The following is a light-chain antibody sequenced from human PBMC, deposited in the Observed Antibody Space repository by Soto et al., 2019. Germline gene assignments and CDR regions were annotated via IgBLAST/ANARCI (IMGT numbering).Light chain of an antibody. CDR1: TSDVGGYNY. V-gene: IGLV2-14*01. CDR3: SSYTRSSSVV. J-gene: IGLJ2*01. CDR2: EVS. Sequence: QSVLTQPASVSGSPGQSITISCTGSTSDVGGYNYVSWYQQHPGKAPKLMIYEVSNRPSGVSNRFSGSKSGNTASLTISGLLDPDEDDYYCSSYTRSSSVVFGGGTKVTV.